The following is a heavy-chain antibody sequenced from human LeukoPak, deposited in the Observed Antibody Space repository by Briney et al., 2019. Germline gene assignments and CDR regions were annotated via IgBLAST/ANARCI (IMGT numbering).Heavy chain of an antibody. J-gene: IGHJ4*02. CDR2: IDYSGNT. CDR1: GGSISSSSYY. CDR3: ARNRVAGFDF. Sequence: PSETLSLTCTVSGGSISSSSYYWRWIRQPPGKGLEWIASIDYSGNTYYNPSLKSRITMCVDTSKNQFSLRLRSVTAADTSVYYCARNRVAGFDFWGQGALVTVSS. V-gene: IGHV4-39*01. D-gene: IGHD6-19*01.